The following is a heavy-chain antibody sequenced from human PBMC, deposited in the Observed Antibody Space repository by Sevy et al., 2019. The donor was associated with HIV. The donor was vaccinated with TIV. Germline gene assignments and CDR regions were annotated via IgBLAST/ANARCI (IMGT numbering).Heavy chain of an antibody. J-gene: IGHJ4*02. CDR1: GGSISSYF. CDR3: ARDSTTRPRVLDY. CDR2: IYFTGNT. V-gene: IGHV4-59*01. Sequence: SETLSLTCSVSGGSISSYFWTWVRQSPGKGLEWIGNIYFTGNTDYSPSLKSRVTLSLDTSKRHFSLILNSVTAADTAVYYCARDSTTRPRVLDYWGQGTLVTVSS. D-gene: IGHD1-1*01.